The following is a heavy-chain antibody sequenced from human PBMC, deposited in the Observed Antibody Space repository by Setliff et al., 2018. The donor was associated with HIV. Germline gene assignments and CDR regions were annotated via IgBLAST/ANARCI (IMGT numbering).Heavy chain of an antibody. J-gene: IGHJ6*02. CDR3: ARHEAVAGKVNYYYGMDV. CDR1: GGSISSSNY. V-gene: IGHV4-39*01. CDR2: IYYSGST. Sequence: SETLSLTCTVSGGSISSSNYWGWIRQPPGKGLEWIGNIYYSGSTYYNPSLKSRVTISVDTSKNQFSLKLSSVTAADTAVYYCARHEAVAGKVNYYYGMDVWGQGTTVTVSS. D-gene: IGHD6-19*01.